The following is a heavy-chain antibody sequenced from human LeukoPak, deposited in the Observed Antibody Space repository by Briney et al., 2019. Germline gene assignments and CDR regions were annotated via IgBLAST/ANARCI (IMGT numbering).Heavy chain of an antibody. Sequence: GGSLRLSCAASGFTFSSYWMSWVRQAPGKGLEWVANIKQDGSEKYYVDSVKGRFAISRDNAKNSLYLQMNSLRAEDTAVYYCASGTAAGGLRYYYYYYYMDVWGKGTTVTVSS. CDR3: ASGTAAGGLRYYYYYYYMDV. D-gene: IGHD6-13*01. V-gene: IGHV3-7*01. J-gene: IGHJ6*03. CDR2: IKQDGSEK. CDR1: GFTFSSYW.